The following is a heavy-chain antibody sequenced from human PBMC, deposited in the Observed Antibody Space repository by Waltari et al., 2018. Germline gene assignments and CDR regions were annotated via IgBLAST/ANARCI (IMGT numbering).Heavy chain of an antibody. V-gene: IGHV4-61*09. CDR2: IYTSGST. CDR1: CCPLRSGRYF. CDR3: ARERGVGYYYYGMDV. Sequence: GQPQESGPGMGKPSQTLSPPCTFSCCPLRSGRYFWSLIRPPAGKGLEWIGYIYTSGSTNYNPSLKSRVTISVDTSKNQFSLKLSSVTAADTAVYYCARERGVGYYYYGMDVWGQGTTVTVSS. D-gene: IGHD3-10*01. J-gene: IGHJ6*02.